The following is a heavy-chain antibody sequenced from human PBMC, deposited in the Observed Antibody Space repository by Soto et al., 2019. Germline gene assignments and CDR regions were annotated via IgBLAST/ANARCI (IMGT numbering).Heavy chain of an antibody. J-gene: IGHJ4*02. D-gene: IGHD4-17*01. CDR1: GGSFSGYY. CDR2: INHGGSP. V-gene: IGHV4-34*01. CDR3: ARRNYGVPFDY. Sequence: QVQLQQWGAGLLKPSETLSLTCAVYGGSFSGYYWSWIRQSPGKGLEWIGEINHGGSPNYNPSLNRRVTISVDTSKNQISLNMRSVTAADTALYYCARRNYGVPFDYWGQGTLVTVSS.